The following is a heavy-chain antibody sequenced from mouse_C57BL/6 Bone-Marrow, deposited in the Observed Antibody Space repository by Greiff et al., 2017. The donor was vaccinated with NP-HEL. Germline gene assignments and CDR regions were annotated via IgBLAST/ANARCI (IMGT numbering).Heavy chain of an antibody. J-gene: IGHJ1*03. D-gene: IGHD1-1*01. CDR2: IYPGNSDT. Sequence: DVQLQESGTVLARPGASVKMSCKTSGYTFTSYWMHWVKQRPGQGLEWIGAIYPGNSDTSYNQKFKGKAKLTAVTSASTAYMELSSLTNEDSAVYYCTTTTVVGGYFDVWGTGTTVTVSS. CDR1: GYTFTSYW. V-gene: IGHV1-5*01. CDR3: TTTTVVGGYFDV.